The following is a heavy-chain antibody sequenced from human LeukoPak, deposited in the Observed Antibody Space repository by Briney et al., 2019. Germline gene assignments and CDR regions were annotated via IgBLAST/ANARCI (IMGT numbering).Heavy chain of an antibody. CDR1: GYIFTSYW. Sequence: GESLKISCKGSGYIFTSYWISWVRQMPGKGLEWMGRIGPSDSYTNYSPSFQSHVTISADKSISTAYLQWSSLKASDTAMYYCARRVGYYYYGMDVWGQGTTVTVSS. D-gene: IGHD2-15*01. V-gene: IGHV5-10-1*01. CDR3: ARRVGYYYYGMDV. CDR2: IGPSDSYT. J-gene: IGHJ6*02.